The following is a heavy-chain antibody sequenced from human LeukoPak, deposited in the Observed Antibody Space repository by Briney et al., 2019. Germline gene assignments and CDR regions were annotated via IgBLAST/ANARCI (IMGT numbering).Heavy chain of an antibody. D-gene: IGHD4-17*01. CDR2: IYYSGST. J-gene: IGHJ5*02. CDR3: ARHCVDGDYVPGWFDP. V-gene: IGHV4-39*01. CDR1: GGSISSSSYY. Sequence: SETLSLTCTVSGGSISSSSYYWGWIRQPPGKGLEWIGSIYYSGSTYYNPSLKSRVTISVDTSKNQFSLKLSSVTAADTAVYYCARHCVDGDYVPGWFDPWSQGTLVTVSS.